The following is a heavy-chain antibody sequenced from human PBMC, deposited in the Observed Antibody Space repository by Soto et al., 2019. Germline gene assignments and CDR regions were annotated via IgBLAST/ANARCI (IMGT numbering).Heavy chain of an antibody. Sequence: PGGSLRLSCAASGFTFSSYGMHWVRQAPGKGLEWVAVISYDGSNKYYADSVKGRFTISRDNSKNTLYLQMNSLRAEDTAVYYCARDSGYSYGFPRFSGGIDVWGQGTTVTVSS. D-gene: IGHD5-18*01. CDR3: ARDSGYSYGFPRFSGGIDV. V-gene: IGHV3-30*03. J-gene: IGHJ6*02. CDR2: ISYDGSNK. CDR1: GFTFSSYG.